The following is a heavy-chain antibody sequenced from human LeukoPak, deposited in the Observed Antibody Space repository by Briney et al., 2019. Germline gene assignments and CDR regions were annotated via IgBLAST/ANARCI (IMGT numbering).Heavy chain of an antibody. V-gene: IGHV4-39*07. Sequence: SSETLSLTRTVSGGSISSSSYYWGWIRQPPGKGLEWFGYIYHSGRAYYNPSLKSRLTMSIDTSRNQFSLKLSSVTAADTAVYYCARGHYGDGDGTRYYFDYWGQGTLVTVSS. CDR1: GGSISSSSYY. J-gene: IGHJ4*02. CDR2: IYHSGRA. CDR3: ARGHYGDGDGTRYYFDY. D-gene: IGHD4-17*01.